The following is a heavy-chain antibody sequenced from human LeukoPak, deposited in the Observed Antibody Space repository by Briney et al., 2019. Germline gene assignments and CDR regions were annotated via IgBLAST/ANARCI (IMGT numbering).Heavy chain of an antibody. CDR1: GFTFSSYA. CDR3: AKDGDYDYVWGSYRIGDYFDY. Sequence: GGSLRLSCAASGFTFSSYAMSWVRQAPGKGLEWVSAISGSGGSTYYADSVKGRFTISRDNSKNTLYLQMNSLRAEDTAVYYCAKDGDYDYVWGSYRIGDYFDYWGQGTLVTVSS. CDR2: ISGSGGST. J-gene: IGHJ4*02. V-gene: IGHV3-23*01. D-gene: IGHD3-16*02.